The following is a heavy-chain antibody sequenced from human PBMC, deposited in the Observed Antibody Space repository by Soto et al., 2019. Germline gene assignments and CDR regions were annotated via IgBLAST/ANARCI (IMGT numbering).Heavy chain of an antibody. CDR2: ISSSSSTI. CDR3: AKDIDV. Sequence: EVQLVESGGGLVQPGGSLILSCAASGFTFSHYSMNWVRQAPGKGLEWVSYISSSSSTIYYADSVKGRFTISRDNAKNSLFLKMNSLREEDTAVYYCAKDIDVGGQGTLVTVSS. CDR1: GFTFSHYS. D-gene: IGHD2-15*01. V-gene: IGHV3-48*02. J-gene: IGHJ4*02.